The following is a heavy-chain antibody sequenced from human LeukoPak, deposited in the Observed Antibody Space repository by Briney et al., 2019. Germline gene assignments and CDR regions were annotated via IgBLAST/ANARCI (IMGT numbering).Heavy chain of an antibody. J-gene: IGHJ4*02. D-gene: IGHD1-14*01. CDR3: ARGGRISAGGIYYFDY. CDR2: IYSSGTT. CDR1: GGSISSYY. V-gene: IGHV4-59*01. Sequence: SETLSLTCTVSGGSISSYYWNWIRQPPGKGLEWIGRIYSSGTTNNPSLKSRVTISGDKSKNQFSLKLSSVTAADTAVYYCARGGRISAGGIYYFDYWGQGTLVTVSS.